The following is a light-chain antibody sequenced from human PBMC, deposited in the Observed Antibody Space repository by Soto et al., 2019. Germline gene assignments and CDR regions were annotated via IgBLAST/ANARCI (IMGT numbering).Light chain of an antibody. CDR3: QQYNNWPRAT. CDR2: RTS. J-gene: IGKJ4*01. V-gene: IGKV3-15*01. CDR1: QSISSN. Sequence: EIVMTQSPATLSVSPGERATLSCRASQSISSNLAWHQQKLGQAPRLLMFRTSSRATGFPARFSGSGSGTEFNLTISSLQSEDFGVYYCQQYNNWPRATFGGGTKVDIK.